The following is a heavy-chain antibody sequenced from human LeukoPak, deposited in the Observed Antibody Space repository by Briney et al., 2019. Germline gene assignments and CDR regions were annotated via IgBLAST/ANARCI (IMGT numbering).Heavy chain of an antibody. D-gene: IGHD2-21*01. Sequence: PSETLSLTCAVYGGSFSGYYWSWIRQPPGKGLEWIGEINHSGSTNYNPSLKSRVTISVDTSKNQFSLKLSSVTAADTAVYYCARYSPPHHNWFDPWGQGTLVTVSS. J-gene: IGHJ5*02. CDR1: GGSFSGYY. V-gene: IGHV4-34*01. CDR2: INHSGST. CDR3: ARYSPPHHNWFDP.